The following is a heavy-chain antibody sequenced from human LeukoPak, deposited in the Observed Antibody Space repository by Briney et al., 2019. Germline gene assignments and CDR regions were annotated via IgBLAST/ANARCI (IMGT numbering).Heavy chain of an antibody. CDR3: AREQGYYSVPGY. V-gene: IGHV3-74*01. D-gene: IGHD3-22*01. Sequence: GGSLRLSCAASGFTFSRYWMHWVRQAPGKGPVWVSRIRSDGISTDYADSVKGRFTISRDNAKNTLYLQMNSLRAEDTAVYYCAREQGYYSVPGYWGQGTQVTVSS. J-gene: IGHJ4*02. CDR1: GFTFSRYW. CDR2: IRSDGIST.